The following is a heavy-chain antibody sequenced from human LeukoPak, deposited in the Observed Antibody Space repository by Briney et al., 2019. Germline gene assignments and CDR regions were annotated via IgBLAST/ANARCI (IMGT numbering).Heavy chain of an antibody. CDR1: GGSISSSVYC. CDR3: ARGPPPDFDY. Sequence: PSETLSLTCTVSGGSISSSVYCWGWIRQPPGKGLEWIGSIDYSGSTYDNPSLKSRVTISVDTSKTQFSLKLSSVTAADTAVYYCARGPPPDFDYWGRGTLVTVSP. V-gene: IGHV4-39*07. CDR2: IDYSGST. J-gene: IGHJ4*02.